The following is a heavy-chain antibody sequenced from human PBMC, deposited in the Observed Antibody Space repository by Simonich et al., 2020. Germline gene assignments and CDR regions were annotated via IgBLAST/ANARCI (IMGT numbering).Heavy chain of an antibody. V-gene: IGHV1-2*02. CDR3: ARGALTGDYYYKDV. CDR1: GYTFTGYY. D-gene: IGHD7-27*01. Sequence: QVQLVQSGAEVKKPGASVKVSCKASGYTFTGYYMHWVRQAPGQGLEWMGGINPNSGGTKYAQKFQGRVTMTRDTSISTAYMELSRLRSDDTAVYYCARGALTGDYYYKDVWGKGTTVTVSS. J-gene: IGHJ6*03. CDR2: INPNSGGT.